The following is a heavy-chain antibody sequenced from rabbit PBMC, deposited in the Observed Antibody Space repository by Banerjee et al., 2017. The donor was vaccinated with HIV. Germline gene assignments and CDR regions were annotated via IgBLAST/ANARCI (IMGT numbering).Heavy chain of an antibody. J-gene: IGHJ4*01. V-gene: IGHV1S40*01. Sequence: QSLEESGGDLVKPGGSLTLTCTASGFSFSGSYWICWVRQAPVTGLEWIACINAGNDGSTCYASWAKGRFTISKTSSTTVTLQMTSLTDADTATYFCGRDRGVGYDLNLWGPGTLVTVS. CDR3: GRDRGVGYDLNL. CDR2: INAGNDGST. D-gene: IGHD6-1*01. CDR1: GFSFSGSYW.